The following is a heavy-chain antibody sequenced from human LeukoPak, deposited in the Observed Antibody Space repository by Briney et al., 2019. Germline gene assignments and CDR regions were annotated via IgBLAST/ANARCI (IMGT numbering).Heavy chain of an antibody. D-gene: IGHD6-13*01. J-gene: IGHJ6*02. CDR1: GGSISSYY. CDR3: ARDRKYSSNRDGMDV. CDR2: IYTSGST. Sequence: SETLSLTCTVSGGSISSYYWSWIRQPAGKGLEWIGRIYTSGSTNYNPSLKSRVTISVDTSKNQFSLKLSSVTAADTAVYYCARDRKYSSNRDGMDVWGQGTTVTVSS. V-gene: IGHV4-4*07.